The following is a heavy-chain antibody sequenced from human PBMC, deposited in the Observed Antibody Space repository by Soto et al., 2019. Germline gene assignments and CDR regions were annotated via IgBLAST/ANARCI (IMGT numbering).Heavy chain of an antibody. CDR2: IDYSGNI. J-gene: IGHJ4*02. V-gene: IGHV4-39*01. Sequence: SETLSLTCNASGGSITSSGSAWGWIRQSPGKGLEWIGAIDYSGNIYYIPSLKSRITISVDTSKNQISLRAEDTAVYYCAKGSVITMIVVVNWGQGTLVTVSS. CDR3: AKGSVITMIVVVN. CDR1: GGSITSSGSA. D-gene: IGHD3-22*01.